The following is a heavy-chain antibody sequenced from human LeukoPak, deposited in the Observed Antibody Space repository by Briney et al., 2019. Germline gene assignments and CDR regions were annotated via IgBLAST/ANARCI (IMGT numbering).Heavy chain of an antibody. V-gene: IGHV4-61*10. CDR1: GGSISSGSYY. Sequence: SETLSLTCTVSGGSISSGSYYWSWIRQPAGKRLEWIGYIYYSGSTNYNPSLKSRVTISVDTSKNQFSLKLSSVTAADTAVYYCARDLEPRYYDILTGYPPFDYWGQGTLVTVSS. D-gene: IGHD3-9*01. CDR3: ARDLEPRYYDILTGYPPFDY. CDR2: IYYSGST. J-gene: IGHJ4*02.